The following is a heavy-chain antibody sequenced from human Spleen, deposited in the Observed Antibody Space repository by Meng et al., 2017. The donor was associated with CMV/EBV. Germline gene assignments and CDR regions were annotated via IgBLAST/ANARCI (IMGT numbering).Heavy chain of an antibody. D-gene: IGHD1-1*01. CDR1: FSVRVDRVS. J-gene: IGHJ4*02. V-gene: IGHV2-5*02. CDR3: AHVETWGGSLWTGLEF. CDR2: IHGDGEK. Sequence: FSVRVDRVSVAWIRLPPGKPLEWLAVIHGDGEKHYSPSLESRLTIAKDTSKRKVVLTMANMDPLDTGTYFCAHVETWGGSLWTGLEFLGRGTLVTVSS.